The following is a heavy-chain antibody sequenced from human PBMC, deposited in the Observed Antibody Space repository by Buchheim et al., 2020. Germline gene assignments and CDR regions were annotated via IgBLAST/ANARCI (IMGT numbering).Heavy chain of an antibody. V-gene: IGHV3-21*01. CDR1: GFTFRSYS. J-gene: IGHJ4*02. CDR2: IGSRSSYR. Sequence: EVQLVESGGGLVKPGGSLRLSCAASGFTFRSYSMNWVRQAPGKGLEWVSSIGSRSSYRYYADSVKGRFTIYRDNAENSLYVQMNSLRAEDTAVYYCARANENYSGFDYWGQGTL. D-gene: IGHD1-7*01. CDR3: ARANENYSGFDY.